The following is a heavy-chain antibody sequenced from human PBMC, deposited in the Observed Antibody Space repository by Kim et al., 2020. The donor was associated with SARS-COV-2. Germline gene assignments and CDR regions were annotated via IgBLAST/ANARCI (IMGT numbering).Heavy chain of an antibody. Sequence: GGSLRLSCAASGFSFSDYYMSWIRQAPGKGLEWVSYISSSSSYTNYADSVKGRFTISRDNAKNSLYLQMNSLRAEDTAVYYCANYHSGYRSGLYFDYWGQGTLVTVSS. CDR2: ISSSSSYT. V-gene: IGHV3-11*06. J-gene: IGHJ4*02. CDR1: GFSFSDYY. D-gene: IGHD6-19*01. CDR3: ANYHSGYRSGLYFDY.